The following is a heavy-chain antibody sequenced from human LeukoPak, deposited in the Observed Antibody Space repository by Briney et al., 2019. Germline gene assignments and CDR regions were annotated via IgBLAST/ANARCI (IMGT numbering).Heavy chain of an antibody. CDR1: GFTFSGYW. D-gene: IGHD4/OR15-4a*01. CDR3: ARTRMGANAWYYFDY. Sequence: GGSLRLSCAASGFTFSGYWMSWVRQAPGKGLEWVANIKPDGNEKYYVDSVKGRLTISRDNAKNSLFLQMSSLRAEDTAVYYCARTRMGANAWYYFDYWGQGTLVTVSS. CDR2: IKPDGNEK. J-gene: IGHJ4*02. V-gene: IGHV3-7*02.